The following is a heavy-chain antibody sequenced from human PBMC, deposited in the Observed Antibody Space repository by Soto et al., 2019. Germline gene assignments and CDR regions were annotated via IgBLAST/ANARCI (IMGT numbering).Heavy chain of an antibody. Sequence: SETLSLTCTVSGGSISSSSYYWGWIRQPPGKGLEWIGSIYYSGSTYYNPSLKSRVTISVDTSKNQFSLKLSSVTAADTAVYYCARRVDTAMGGGQYFDYWGQGTLVTVSS. CDR3: ARRVDTAMGGGQYFDY. J-gene: IGHJ4*02. V-gene: IGHV4-39*01. D-gene: IGHD5-18*01. CDR2: IYYSGST. CDR1: GGSISSSSYY.